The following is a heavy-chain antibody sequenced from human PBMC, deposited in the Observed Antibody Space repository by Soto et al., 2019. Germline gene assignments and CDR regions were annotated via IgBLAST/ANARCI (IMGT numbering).Heavy chain of an antibody. D-gene: IGHD1-1*01. J-gene: IGHJ6*03. CDR3: ARVGTGYYYKDV. V-gene: IGHV3-74*01. CDR2: INGAGRIT. CDR1: GFTFSSYW. Sequence: EVQLVESGGGLVQPGGSLRLACAASGFTFSSYWMHWVRQVPGKGLVWVSRINGAGRITTYADSVKGRFTVSRDNAKNTLFLEMNSLRAEDTAVYYCARVGTGYYYKDVWGKGTTVTVSS.